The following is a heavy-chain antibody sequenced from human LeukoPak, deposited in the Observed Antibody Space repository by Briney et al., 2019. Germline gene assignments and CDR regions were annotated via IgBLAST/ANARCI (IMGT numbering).Heavy chain of an antibody. V-gene: IGHV4-38-2*02. CDR2: IDHSGST. CDR3: ARGGKWLYYFDY. J-gene: IGHJ4*02. Sequence: PSETLSLTYTVSNYSISSGYCWGWIRQPPGKGLEWIGSIDHSGSTYYNPSLKSRVTISVDTSKNQFSLKLTSVTAADTAVYYCARGGKWLYYFDYWGQGTLVTVSS. CDR1: NYSISSGYC. D-gene: IGHD6-19*01.